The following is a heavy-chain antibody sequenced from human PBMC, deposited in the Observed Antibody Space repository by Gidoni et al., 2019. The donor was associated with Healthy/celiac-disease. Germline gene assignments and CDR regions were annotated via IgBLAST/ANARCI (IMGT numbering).Heavy chain of an antibody. CDR2: IIPIFGTA. CDR1: GGTFSSYS. V-gene: IGHV1-69*01. D-gene: IGHD6-13*01. CDR3: GSSNYYYYGMDV. J-gene: IGHJ6*02. Sequence: QVQLVQSGAEVKKPGSSVKVSCKASGGTFSSYSISWVRKAPGQGLECMGGIIPIFGTANYAQKFQGRVTITADESTSTAYMELSSLRSEDTAVYYCGSSNYYYYGMDVWGQGTTVTVSS.